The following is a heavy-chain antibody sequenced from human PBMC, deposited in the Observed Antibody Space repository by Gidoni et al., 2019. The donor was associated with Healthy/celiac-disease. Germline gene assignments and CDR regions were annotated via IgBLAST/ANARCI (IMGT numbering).Heavy chain of an antibody. CDR3: ARGVVRGVIISGGFDY. CDR2: IIPIFGTA. CDR1: GGPFSSYA. J-gene: IGHJ4*02. V-gene: IGHV1-69*01. D-gene: IGHD3-10*01. Sequence: QVQLVQSGAEVQKPGSSVQVSCKASGGPFSSYAISWVRQAPGQGLEWMGGIIPIFGTANYAQKFQGRVTITADESTSTAYMELSSLRSEDTAVYYCARGVVRGVIISGGFDYWGQGTLVTVSS.